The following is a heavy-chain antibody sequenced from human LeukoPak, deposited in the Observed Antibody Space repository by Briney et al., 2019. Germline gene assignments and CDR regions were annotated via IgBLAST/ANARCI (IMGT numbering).Heavy chain of an antibody. CDR2: ISRTSSTI. CDR3: ARGRASGYCSTTSCSNNWFDP. V-gene: IGHV3-48*01. CDR1: GFTFSSYT. D-gene: IGHD2-2*01. J-gene: IGHJ5*02. Sequence: GGSLRLSCAASGFTFSSYTMNWVRQAPGKGLEWVSYISRTSSTIYYADSVKGRFTISRDNSKNTLYLQMNSLRAEDTAVYYCARGRASGYCSTTSCSNNWFDPWGQGTLVTVSS.